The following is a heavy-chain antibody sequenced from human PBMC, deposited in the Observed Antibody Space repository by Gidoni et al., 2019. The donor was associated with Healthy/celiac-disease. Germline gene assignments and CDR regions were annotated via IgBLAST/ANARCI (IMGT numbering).Heavy chain of an antibody. CDR1: GGSISSSSYY. J-gene: IGHJ6*03. V-gene: IGHV4-39*01. CDR3: ARRADSSGWGYYYYYMDV. D-gene: IGHD6-19*01. Sequence: QLQLQESGPGLVKPSETLSLTCTVSGGSISSSSYYWGWIRQPPGKGLEWIGSIYYSGSTYYNPSLKSRVTISVDTSKNQFSLKLSSVTAADTAVYYCARRADSSGWGYYYYYMDVWGKGTTVTVSS. CDR2: IYYSGST.